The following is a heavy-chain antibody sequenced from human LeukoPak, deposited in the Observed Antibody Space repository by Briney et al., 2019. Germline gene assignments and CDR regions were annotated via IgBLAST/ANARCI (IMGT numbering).Heavy chain of an antibody. D-gene: IGHD6-13*01. V-gene: IGHV4-30-4*07. CDR3: ARGIAAAGTYYYYYYMDV. Sequence: SQTLSLTCAVSGGSISSGGYSWSWIRQPPGKGLEWIGYIYYSGSTNYNPSLKSRVTISVDTSKNQFSLKLSSVTAADTAVYYGARGIAAAGTYYYYYYMDVWGKGTTVTVSS. CDR1: GGSISSGGYS. J-gene: IGHJ6*03. CDR2: IYYSGST.